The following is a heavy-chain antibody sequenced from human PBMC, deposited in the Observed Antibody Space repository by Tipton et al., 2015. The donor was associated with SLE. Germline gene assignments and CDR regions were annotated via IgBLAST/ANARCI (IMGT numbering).Heavy chain of an antibody. Sequence: GLVKPSETLSLTCTVSGGSISTSSYYWAWIRQPPGKGLECIGIINYSGTTSYNPSLKSRVTMSVDTSQNQFSLTLRSVTAADTAIYYCARWNFVAMTGGFDIWGQGTLVTVSS. D-gene: IGHD1-7*01. V-gene: IGHV4-39*07. CDR1: GGSISTSSYY. J-gene: IGHJ3*02. CDR2: INYSGTT. CDR3: ARWNFVAMTGGFDI.